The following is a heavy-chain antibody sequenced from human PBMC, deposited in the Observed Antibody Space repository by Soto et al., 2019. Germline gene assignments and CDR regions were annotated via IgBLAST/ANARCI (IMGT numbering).Heavy chain of an antibody. CDR2: IDTSGTT. CDR1: GGSISSYY. Sequence: SETLSLTCTVSGGSISSYYVSWIRQSAGKGLEWIGRIDTSGTTNYNPSLKSRVTMSVDASKNHFSLNLSSVTAADTAAYYCARGGVYSYGFRVAFDIWGQGTMVTVSS. J-gene: IGHJ3*02. CDR3: ARGGVYSYGFRVAFDI. D-gene: IGHD5-18*01. V-gene: IGHV4-4*07.